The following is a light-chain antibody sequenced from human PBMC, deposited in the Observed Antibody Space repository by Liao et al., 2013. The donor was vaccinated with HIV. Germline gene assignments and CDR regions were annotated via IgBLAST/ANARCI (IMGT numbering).Light chain of an antibody. CDR3: QAWDNNTVV. CDR2: DDM. J-gene: IGLJ2*01. CDR1: RLGNKW. Sequence: SYELTQPPSVSVSPGQTANITCSGQRLGNKWTSWYQQRPGQSPILVIYDDMKRPSGIPERFSASKSGHTATLTISGTQALDEADYYCQAWDNNTVVFGRGTKLTVL. V-gene: IGLV3-1*01.